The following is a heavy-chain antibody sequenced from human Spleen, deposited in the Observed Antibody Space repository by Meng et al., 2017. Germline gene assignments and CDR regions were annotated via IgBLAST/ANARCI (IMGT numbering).Heavy chain of an antibody. D-gene: IGHD6-19*01. CDR1: GFSLTTRETR. Sequence: SCPTLVKPTQTLTLTCSFSGFSLTTRETRLTWIRQPPGKALEWLARLHWDNFTFSSTSLKTRLTVSKDTSKNHVVLRMTNMDTVDTATYYCAHSTSGWYGAVCFDYWGQGTLVTVSS. CDR3: AHSTSGWYGAVCFDY. V-gene: IGHV2-70*04. CDR2: LHWDNFT. J-gene: IGHJ4*02.